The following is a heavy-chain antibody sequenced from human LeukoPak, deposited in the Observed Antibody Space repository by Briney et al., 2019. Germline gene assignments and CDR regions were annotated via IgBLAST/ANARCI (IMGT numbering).Heavy chain of an antibody. CDR1: GFTFSSYA. CDR2: ISSNGGST. J-gene: IGHJ3*02. Sequence: GGSLRLSCPASGFTFSSYAMHWVRQAPGKGLEYVSAISSNGGSTYYADSVKGRFTISRDNSKNTLYLQMSSLRAEDTAVYYCVKGSTYDSSGYYESDAFDIWGQGTMVTVSS. CDR3: VKGSTYDSSGYYESDAFDI. D-gene: IGHD3-22*01. V-gene: IGHV3-64D*06.